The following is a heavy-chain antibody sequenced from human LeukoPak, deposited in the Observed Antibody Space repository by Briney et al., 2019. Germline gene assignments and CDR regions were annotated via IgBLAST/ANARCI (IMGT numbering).Heavy chain of an antibody. V-gene: IGHV3-7*01. CDR2: IKQDGSEK. CDR1: GFTFSSYW. J-gene: IGHJ4*02. D-gene: IGHD7-27*01. Sequence: GGSLRLSCAASGFTFSSYWMSWVRQAPGKGLEWVANIKQDGSEKYYVDSVKGRFTISRDNSKNTLYLQMNSLRAEDTAVYYCAKFISSEGLANWDFDYWGQGTLVTVSS. CDR3: AKFISSEGLANWDFDY.